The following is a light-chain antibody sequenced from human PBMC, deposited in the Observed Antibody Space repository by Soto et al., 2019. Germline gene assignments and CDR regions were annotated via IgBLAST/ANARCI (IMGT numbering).Light chain of an antibody. V-gene: IGLV2-14*01. CDR3: QSYDSSLSGYV. CDR2: EAS. CDR1: SSDIGGYNY. Sequence: QSVLTQPASVSGSPGQSITISCIGSSSDIGGYNYVSWHQQHPGKAPKLMIYEASNRPSGVSNRFSGSKSASRASLTISGLQAEDEADYYCQSYDSSLSGYVFGTGTKLTVL. J-gene: IGLJ1*01.